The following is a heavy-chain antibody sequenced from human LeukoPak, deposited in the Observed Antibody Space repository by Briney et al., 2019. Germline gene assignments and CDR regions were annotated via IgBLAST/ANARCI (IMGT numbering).Heavy chain of an antibody. CDR1: GASISSYY. CDR3: AREAWVSGDSKYRYYGIDV. J-gene: IGHJ6*02. D-gene: IGHD4-17*01. CDR2: IDYSGST. Sequence: PSETLSLTCTVSGASISSYYWSWIRRPPGKGLEWIGYIDYSGSTNYTPSLKSRVTISVDTSKNQFSLKLSSAIAADTALYYCAREAWVSGDSKYRYYGIDVWGQGTTVTVSS. V-gene: IGHV4-59*01.